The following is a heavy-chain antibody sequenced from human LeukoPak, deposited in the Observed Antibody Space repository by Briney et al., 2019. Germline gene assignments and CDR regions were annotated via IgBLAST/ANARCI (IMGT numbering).Heavy chain of an antibody. Sequence: GRSLRLSCAASGFTFSSYAMHWVRQAPGKGLEWVAVISYDGSNKYYADSVKGRFIISRDNSKNTLYLQMNSLRAEDTAVYYCARAYYDILTGYYDYWGQGTLVTVSS. D-gene: IGHD3-9*01. CDR1: GFTFSSYA. J-gene: IGHJ4*02. CDR2: ISYDGSNK. V-gene: IGHV3-30-3*01. CDR3: ARAYYDILTGYYDY.